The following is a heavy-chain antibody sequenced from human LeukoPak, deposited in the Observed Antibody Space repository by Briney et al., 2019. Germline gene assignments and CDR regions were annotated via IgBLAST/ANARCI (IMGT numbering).Heavy chain of an antibody. J-gene: IGHJ4*02. CDR3: ARHAYGDLYFDY. D-gene: IGHD4-17*01. V-gene: IGHV5-51*01. CDR2: IYPGDSDT. CDR1: GYSFASYW. Sequence: PGESLKISCKGSGYSFASYWIGWVRQMPGKGLEWMGVIYPGDSDTRYSPSFQGQVTISADKSITTAYLQWSSLQASDTAMYYCARHAYGDLYFDYWGQGTLVTVSS.